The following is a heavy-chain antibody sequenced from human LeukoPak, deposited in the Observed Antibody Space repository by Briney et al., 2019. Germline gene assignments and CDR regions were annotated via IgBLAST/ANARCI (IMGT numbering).Heavy chain of an antibody. D-gene: IGHD3-22*01. V-gene: IGHV3-15*01. CDR1: GFTFSNAW. J-gene: IGHJ4*02. CDR2: IKSKTDGGTT. CDR3: TTGYYYHSSGTDY. Sequence: GGSLRLSCAASGFTFSNAWMSWVRQAPGKGLEWVGRIKSKTDGGTTDYAAPVKGRFTISRDDSKNTLYLQMNSLKSEDTAVYYCTTGYYYHSSGTDYWGQGTLVTVSS.